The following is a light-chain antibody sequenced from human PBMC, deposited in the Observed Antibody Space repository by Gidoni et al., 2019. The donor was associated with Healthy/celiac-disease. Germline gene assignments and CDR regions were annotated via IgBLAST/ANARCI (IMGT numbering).Light chain of an antibody. J-gene: IGKJ4*01. Sequence: EILLTQSPATLSLSPGERATLSCRASQSVSSDLAWYQQKPGQAPRLLIYDASNRATGIPARFSGSGSGTDFTLTISSREPEDFAVYYCQQRSNWPGTFGGGTKVEIK. V-gene: IGKV3-11*01. CDR2: DAS. CDR1: QSVSSD. CDR3: QQRSNWPGT.